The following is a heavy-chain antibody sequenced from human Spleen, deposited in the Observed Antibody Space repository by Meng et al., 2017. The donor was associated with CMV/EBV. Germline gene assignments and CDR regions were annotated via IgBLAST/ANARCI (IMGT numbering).Heavy chain of an antibody. V-gene: IGHV3-23*01. Sequence: GESLKISCAASGIAFNNYAMTWVRRAPGKGLEWVSTIVGSGTTAFYADSVMGRFTISRDNSRNTLYLQMTSLRAEDTAVYYCATVEMHTPSDSGMALDSWDQGTLVTVSS. CDR3: ATVEMHTPSDSGMALDS. J-gene: IGHJ4*02. CDR2: IVGSGTTA. D-gene: IGHD5-24*01. CDR1: GIAFNNYA.